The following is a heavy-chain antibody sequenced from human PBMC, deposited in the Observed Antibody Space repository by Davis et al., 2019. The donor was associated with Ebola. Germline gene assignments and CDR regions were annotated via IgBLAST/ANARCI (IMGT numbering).Heavy chain of an antibody. J-gene: IGHJ4*02. D-gene: IGHD6-13*01. CDR1: GGSFSGYY. CDR3: AGSSWYKPGGY. Sequence: LETLSLTCAVYGGSFSGYYWSWIRQPPGKGLEWIGEINHSGSTNYNPSLKSRVTISVDTSKNQFSLKLSSVTAADTAVYYCAGSSWYKPGGYWGQGTLVTVSS. V-gene: IGHV4-34*01. CDR2: INHSGST.